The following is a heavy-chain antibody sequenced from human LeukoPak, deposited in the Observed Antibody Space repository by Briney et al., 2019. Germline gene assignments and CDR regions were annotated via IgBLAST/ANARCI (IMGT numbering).Heavy chain of an antibody. J-gene: IGHJ5*02. CDR1: GGSFSGYY. D-gene: IGHD1-14*01. CDR2: INHSGST. CDR3: ARVIIITGTTGWFDP. Sequence: PSETLSLTCAVYGGSFSGYYWSWIRQPPGKGLEWIGEINHSGSTNYNPSLKSRVTISVDTSKNQFSLKLSSVTAADTAVYYCARVIIITGTTGWFDPWGQGTLVTVSS. V-gene: IGHV4-34*01.